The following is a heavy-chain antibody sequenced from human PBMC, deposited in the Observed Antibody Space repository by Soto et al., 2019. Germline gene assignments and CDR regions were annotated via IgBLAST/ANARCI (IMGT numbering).Heavy chain of an antibody. CDR2: IYYGGNT. D-gene: IGHD4-4*01. CDR1: GGSISSGDYY. V-gene: IGHV4-30-4*01. Sequence: SETLSLTCTVSGGSISSGDYYWSWIRQPPGKGLEWIGYIYYGGNTYYNPSLKSRVIMSVDTSKHQFSLKLSSVSAADTAVYYCVRDAVTHVFYYGMDVWGQGTTVTVSS. J-gene: IGHJ6*02. CDR3: VRDAVTHVFYYGMDV.